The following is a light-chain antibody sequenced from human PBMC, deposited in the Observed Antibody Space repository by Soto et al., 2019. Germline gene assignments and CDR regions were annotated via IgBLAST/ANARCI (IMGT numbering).Light chain of an antibody. V-gene: IGKV3-20*01. Sequence: EIVLTQSPGTLSLSPGERVTLSCRASQSVCSRCLAWYQQKPGQSPRLLIYGASSRATGIPDRFSGSGSGTDFTLTISRLEPEDFVVYYCQHYGTTPWTFGQGTKVGIK. J-gene: IGKJ1*01. CDR2: GAS. CDR3: QHYGTTPWT. CDR1: QSVCSRC.